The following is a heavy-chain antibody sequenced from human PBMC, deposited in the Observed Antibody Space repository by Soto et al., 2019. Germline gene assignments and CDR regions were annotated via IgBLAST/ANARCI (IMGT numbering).Heavy chain of an antibody. J-gene: IGHJ5*02. CDR3: AKFCGGNSAHTYTIDP. Sequence: EVQLLESGGGLVQPGGSLRLSCAASGFTFSSYAMNWVRQAPGKGLEWVSTISGSGGSTHYADSVKGRFTISRDNSKNTLYLQMNSLRAEDTAVYYCAKFCGGNSAHTYTIDPWGQGTLVTVSS. D-gene: IGHD2-21*02. CDR2: ISGSGGST. V-gene: IGHV3-23*01. CDR1: GFTFSSYA.